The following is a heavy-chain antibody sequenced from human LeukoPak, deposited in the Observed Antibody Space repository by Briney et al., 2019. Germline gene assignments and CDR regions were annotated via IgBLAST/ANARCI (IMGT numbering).Heavy chain of an antibody. CDR2: INWNGGST. D-gene: IGHD5-24*01. CDR1: GFTVSSNY. Sequence: GGSLRLSCAASGFTVSSNYMSWVRQAPGKGLEWVSGINWNGGSTGYADSVKGRFTISRDNAKNSLYLQMNSLRAEDTALYYCASEKRDGYLYWGQGTLVTVSS. V-gene: IGHV3-20*04. J-gene: IGHJ4*02. CDR3: ASEKRDGYLY.